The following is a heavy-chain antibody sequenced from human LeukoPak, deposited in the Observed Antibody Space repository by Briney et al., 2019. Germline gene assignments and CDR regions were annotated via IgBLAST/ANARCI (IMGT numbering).Heavy chain of an antibody. CDR2: INPNSGVT. CDR3: ARQQSHYYGMDV. J-gene: IGHJ6*02. CDR1: GYTFTGYY. Sequence: ASVKVSCKASGYTFTGYYMHWVRQAPGQGLEWMGWINPNSGVTNYAQKFQGRVTMTRDTSISTAYMELSRLRSDDTAVYYCARQQSHYYGMDVWGQGTTVTVSS. D-gene: IGHD6-13*01. V-gene: IGHV1-2*02.